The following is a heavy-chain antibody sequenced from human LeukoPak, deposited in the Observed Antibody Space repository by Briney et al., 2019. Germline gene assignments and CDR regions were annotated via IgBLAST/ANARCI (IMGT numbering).Heavy chain of an antibody. Sequence: GGSLRLSCAASGFTFSSYGMHWVRQAPGKGLEWVAVISYDGSNKYYADSVKGRFTISRDNSKNTLYLQMNSLRADDMAVYYCARWGSTSCYDYWGQGTLVTVSS. CDR2: ISYDGSNK. J-gene: IGHJ4*02. CDR3: ARWGSTSCYDY. D-gene: IGHD2-2*01. V-gene: IGHV3-30*03. CDR1: GFTFSSYG.